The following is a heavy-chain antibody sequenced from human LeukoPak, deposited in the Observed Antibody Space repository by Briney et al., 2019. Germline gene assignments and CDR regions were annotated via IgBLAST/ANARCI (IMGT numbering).Heavy chain of an antibody. V-gene: IGHV3-33*01. CDR1: GFTFITYG. Sequence: GGSLRLSCAASGFTFITYGMHWVRQAPGKGLEWVAVIWYDGYNKYYADSVKGRFTTSRDNSKNTLYLQMNSLRAEDTAVYYCARDLSVGSIGVDYWGQGTLVTVSS. CDR3: ARDLSVGSIGVDY. J-gene: IGHJ4*02. CDR2: IWYDGYNK. D-gene: IGHD4-23*01.